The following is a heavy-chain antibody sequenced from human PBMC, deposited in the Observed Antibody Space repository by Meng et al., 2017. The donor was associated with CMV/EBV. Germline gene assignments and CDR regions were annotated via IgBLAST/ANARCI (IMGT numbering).Heavy chain of an antibody. CDR1: GGTFSSYA. CDR3: ARGDTATTSNWFDP. D-gene: IGHD5-18*01. V-gene: IGHV1-69*10. CDR2: IIPILGIA. J-gene: IGHJ5*02. Sequence: SVKVSCKASGGTFSSYAISWVRQAPGQGLEWMGGIIPILGIANYAQKFQGRVTITADKSTSTAYMELSSLRSEDTAMYYCARGDTATTSNWFDPWGQGTLVTVSS.